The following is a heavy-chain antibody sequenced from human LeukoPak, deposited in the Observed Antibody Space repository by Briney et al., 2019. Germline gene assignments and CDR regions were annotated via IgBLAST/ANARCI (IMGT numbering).Heavy chain of an antibody. CDR1: GDSVSRNSAA. V-gene: IGHV6-1*01. CDR2: TYYRSKWYN. CDR3: ARVIRGTTGTIEY. D-gene: IGHD1-1*01. J-gene: IGHJ4*02. Sequence: SRTLSPTCAISGDSVSRNSAAWDWIRQSPSRGLEWLGRTYYRSKWYNDYAVSVKSRIIINPDTTKNQFSLQLNSVTPEDTAVYYCARVIRGTTGTIEYWGQGTLVTVSS.